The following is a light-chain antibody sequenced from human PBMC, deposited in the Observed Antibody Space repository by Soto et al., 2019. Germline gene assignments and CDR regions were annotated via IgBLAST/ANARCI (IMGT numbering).Light chain of an antibody. CDR3: QHYTLYPAS. V-gene: IGKV1-5*01. J-gene: IGKJ3*01. CDR2: DPF. Sequence: DIHMTQSPSTLSATVGDRVTISCRAIQNIFTYLAWDQQKPGKAPKLLIFDPFTLQSGVPTRFSGSGSGTESTLTISSLQPDDFATYSCQHYTLYPASLGPGTTVASK. CDR1: QNIFTY.